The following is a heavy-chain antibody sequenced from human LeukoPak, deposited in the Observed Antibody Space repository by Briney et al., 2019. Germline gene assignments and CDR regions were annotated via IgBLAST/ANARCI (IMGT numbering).Heavy chain of an antibody. V-gene: IGHV4-34*01. CDR2: INHSGST. CDR3: RRGRRLEFCSGGSCYYGFDP. D-gene: IGHD2-15*01. Sequence: SETLSLTCAVYGGSFSGYYWSWIRQPPGKGLEWIGEINHSGSTNYNPSLQSRVTISADTSKNQFSLNLRSVIAADTAVYYCRRGRRLEFCSGGSCYYGFDPWGRETRVTVS. CDR1: GGSFSGYY. J-gene: IGHJ5*02.